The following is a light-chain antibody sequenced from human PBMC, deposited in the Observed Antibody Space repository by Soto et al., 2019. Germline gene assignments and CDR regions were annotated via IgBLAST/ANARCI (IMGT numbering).Light chain of an antibody. V-gene: IGKV1-5*03. CDR3: QQYNSYAPT. J-gene: IGKJ1*01. CDR2: KAS. CDR1: QSISSG. Sequence: DIQMPQSPSTLAASVGDRVTITCRASQSISSGLAWYQQKPGKAPKLLIYKASSLESGVPSRFSGSGSGTEFTLTIRSLQPDDFSTYYCQQYNSYAPTCGQGTKVEIK.